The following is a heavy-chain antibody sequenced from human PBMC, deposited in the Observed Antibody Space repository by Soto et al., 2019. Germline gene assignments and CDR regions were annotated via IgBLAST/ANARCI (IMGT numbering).Heavy chain of an antibody. V-gene: IGHV1-2*02. CDR2: INPNSGGA. CDR3: ARDYSGHGMDV. J-gene: IGHJ6*02. D-gene: IGHD1-26*01. CDR1: GYTFTAYH. Sequence: ASVKVSCKTCGYTFTAYHIHWVRQAPGQGLEWMGWINPNSGGANYAQKFEGRVTMTRDTSISTVYMELSRLGSDDTALYYCARDYSGHGMDVWGQGTTVTVS.